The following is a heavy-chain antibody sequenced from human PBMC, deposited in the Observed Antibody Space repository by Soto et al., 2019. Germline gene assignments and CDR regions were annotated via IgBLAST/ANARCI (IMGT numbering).Heavy chain of an antibody. CDR3: AKGGYCSSTSCAKTPFQH. J-gene: IGHJ1*01. Sequence: PGGSLRLSCAASGFTFSSYAMSWVRQAPGKGLEWVSAISGSGGSTYYADSVKGRFTISRDNSKNTLYLQMNSLRAEDTAVYYCAKGGYCSSTSCAKTPFQHWGQGTLVTVSS. D-gene: IGHD2-2*01. CDR1: GFTFSSYA. V-gene: IGHV3-23*01. CDR2: ISGSGGST.